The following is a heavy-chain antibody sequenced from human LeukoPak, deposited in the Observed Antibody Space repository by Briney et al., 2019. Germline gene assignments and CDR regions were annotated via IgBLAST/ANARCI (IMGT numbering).Heavy chain of an antibody. CDR1: GFIFYDYA. J-gene: IGHJ4*02. D-gene: IGHD1-26*01. CDR2: TTWNGDTL. Sequence: GGSLRLSCAASGFIFYDYAMHWVRHAPGKGLEWVSGTTWNGDTLDYADSVKGRCTISRDNAKNSLFLQMKSLRVEDTALYYCTTDRSPYLVGATVGFDSWGQGTLVTVSS. CDR3: TTDRSPYLVGATVGFDS. V-gene: IGHV3-9*01.